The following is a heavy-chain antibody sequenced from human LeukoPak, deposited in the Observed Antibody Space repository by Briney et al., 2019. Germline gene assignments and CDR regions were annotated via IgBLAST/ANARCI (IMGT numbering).Heavy chain of an antibody. CDR2: ISYDGSNK. Sequence: GGSLRLSCAASRFTFSSYTMHWVRQAPGKGLEWVAVISYDGSNKYYADSVKGRFTISRDNSKNTLYLQMNSLRAEDTAVYYCAKAREYQSYGMDVWGQGTTVTVSS. CDR3: AKAREYQSYGMDV. J-gene: IGHJ6*02. D-gene: IGHD2-2*01. V-gene: IGHV3-30-3*01. CDR1: RFTFSSYT.